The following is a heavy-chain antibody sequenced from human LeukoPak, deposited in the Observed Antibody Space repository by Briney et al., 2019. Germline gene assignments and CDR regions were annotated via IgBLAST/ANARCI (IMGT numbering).Heavy chain of an antibody. CDR3: AKVVHTMIVGGGMDV. V-gene: IGHV3-23*01. CDR1: GFTFSSYA. D-gene: IGHD3-22*01. Sequence: GGSLRLSCAASGFTFSSYAMSWVRQAPGKGLEWVSAISGSGGSTYYADSVKGRFTISRDSSKNTLYLQMNSLRAEDTAVYYCAKVVHTMIVGGGMDVWGQGTTVTVSS. J-gene: IGHJ6*02. CDR2: ISGSGGST.